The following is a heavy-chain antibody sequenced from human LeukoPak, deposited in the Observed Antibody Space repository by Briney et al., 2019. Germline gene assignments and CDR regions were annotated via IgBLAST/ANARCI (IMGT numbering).Heavy chain of an antibody. V-gene: IGHV3-30-3*01. D-gene: IGHD2-2*02. CDR3: ARSPIGYLHYTHFDY. Sequence: GGSLRLSCAASGFTFSSYAMHWVRQAPGKGLEWVAVISYDGGNKYYADSVKGRFTISRDNSKNTLYLQMNSLRAEDTAVYYCARSPIGYLHYTHFDYWGQGTLVTVSS. CDR1: GFTFSSYA. CDR2: ISYDGGNK. J-gene: IGHJ4*02.